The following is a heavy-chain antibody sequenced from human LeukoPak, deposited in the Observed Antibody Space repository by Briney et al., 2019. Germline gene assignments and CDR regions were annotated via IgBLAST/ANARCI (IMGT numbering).Heavy chain of an antibody. J-gene: IGHJ6*02. V-gene: IGHV4-34*01. CDR2: VNHSGST. D-gene: IGHD3-22*01. CDR3: ARAPRDYYDSSGYTYYYGMDV. CDR1: GGSFSGYY. Sequence: PSETLSLTCAVYGGSFSGYYWSWIRQPPGKGLEWIGEVNHSGSTNYNPSLKSRVTISVDTSKNQFSLKLSSVTAADTAVYYCARAPRDYYDSSGYTYYYGMDVWGQGTTVTVSS.